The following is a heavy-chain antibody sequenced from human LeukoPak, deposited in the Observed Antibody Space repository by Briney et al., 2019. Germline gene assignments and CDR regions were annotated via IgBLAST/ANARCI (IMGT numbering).Heavy chain of an antibody. CDR1: GGSISSYY. CDR2: IYCSGSA. D-gene: IGHD1-26*01. J-gene: IGHJ4*02. Sequence: SETLSLTCTVSGGSISSYYWSWIRQPPGKGLEWIGNIYCSGSAIYNPSLKSRVTISVDTSKNQFSLNLTSVTAADAAVYYCARGRLGDNFDYWGQGTLVTVSS. CDR3: ARGRLGDNFDY. V-gene: IGHV4-59*01.